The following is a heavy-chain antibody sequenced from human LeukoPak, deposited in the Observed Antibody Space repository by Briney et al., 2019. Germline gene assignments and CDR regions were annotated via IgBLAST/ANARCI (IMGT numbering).Heavy chain of an antibody. CDR1: GFTFSSYS. J-gene: IGHJ4*02. Sequence: PGGALRLSCAAPGFTFSSYSMNWVRQAPGKGLEWVSYISSSSSTIYYADSVKGRFTISIDNAKNSLYLQMNSLRAEDPAVYYCAREWVAAPDYWGQGTLVTVSS. CDR2: ISSSSSTI. D-gene: IGHD6-6*01. V-gene: IGHV3-48*01. CDR3: AREWVAAPDY.